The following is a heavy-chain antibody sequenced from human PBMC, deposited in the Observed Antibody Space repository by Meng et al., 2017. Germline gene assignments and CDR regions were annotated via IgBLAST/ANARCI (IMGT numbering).Heavy chain of an antibody. Sequence: VQLVEFGGGVVQPGRSLRLSCAASGFNFSNAWMSWVRQAPGKGLEWVGRIKRNRDGGTIDYAARVKGRFTISRDESKNTLYLQMDSLITEDTAVYFCATGAAAADHWGQGTLVTVSS. CDR2: IKRNRDGGTI. J-gene: IGHJ4*02. D-gene: IGHD6-13*01. CDR1: GFNFSNAW. V-gene: IGHV3-15*01. CDR3: ATGAAAADH.